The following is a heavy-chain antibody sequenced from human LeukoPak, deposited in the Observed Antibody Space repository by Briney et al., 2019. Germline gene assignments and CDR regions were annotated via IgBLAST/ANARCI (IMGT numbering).Heavy chain of an antibody. CDR3: ARGGYSSGGYYFDY. V-gene: IGHV3-13*04. J-gene: IGHJ4*02. D-gene: IGHD6-19*01. CDR1: GFTFRSYD. Sequence: GGSLRLSCAASGFTFRSYDMHWVRQTTGKGLEWVSAIGTAGDTYYPGSGKGRFTISRENAKNSLYLQMNSLRAGDTAVYYCARGGYSSGGYYFDYWGQGTLVTVSS. CDR2: IGTAGDT.